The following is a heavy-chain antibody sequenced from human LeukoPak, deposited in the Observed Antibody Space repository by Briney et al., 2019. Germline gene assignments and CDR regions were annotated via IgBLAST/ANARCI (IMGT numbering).Heavy chain of an antibody. CDR2: IFYRGST. CDR3: ASGPYPAAGTDHQFDY. D-gene: IGHD6-13*01. V-gene: IGHV4-59*01. J-gene: IGHJ4*02. Sequence: SESLSFTCNVSGASISSYYWSWIRQPPGKGLEWIGYIFYRGSTHYNPSLKSRVTISVDTSKNQFSLKLNSVTAADTAVYYCASGPYPAAGTDHQFDYWGQGTLVTVSS. CDR1: GASISSYY.